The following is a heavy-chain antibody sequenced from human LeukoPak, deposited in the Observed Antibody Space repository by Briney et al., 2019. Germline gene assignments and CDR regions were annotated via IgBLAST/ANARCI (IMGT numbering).Heavy chain of an antibody. CDR3: AKGLPYYDILTGYYTWAFDI. CDR1: GFTFSSYA. Sequence: PGGSLRLSCAASGFTFSSYAMSWVRQAPGKGLEWVSAISGSGGSTYYADSVKGRFTISRDNSKNTLYLQMNSLRAEDTAVYYCAKGLPYYDILTGYYTWAFDIWGQGTMVTVSS. D-gene: IGHD3-9*01. V-gene: IGHV3-23*01. J-gene: IGHJ3*02. CDR2: ISGSGGST.